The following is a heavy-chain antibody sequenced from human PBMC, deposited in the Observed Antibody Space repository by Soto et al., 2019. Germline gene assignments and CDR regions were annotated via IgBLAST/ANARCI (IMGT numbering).Heavy chain of an antibody. V-gene: IGHV1-18*01. CDR1: GYIFVNYG. CDR3: AMADNFVTPTPHDV. J-gene: IGHJ6*02. D-gene: IGHD3-16*02. CDR2: ISPYSGNT. Sequence: QVQLVQSGDEVRKPGSSVKVSCKASGYIFVNYGIAWVRQAPGQGLGWMGWISPYSGNTHYASKVQGRLTMTTDTSTSTGYMDLGSLTSDDAAVSYCAMADNFVTPTPHDVWGQGTPVTVSS.